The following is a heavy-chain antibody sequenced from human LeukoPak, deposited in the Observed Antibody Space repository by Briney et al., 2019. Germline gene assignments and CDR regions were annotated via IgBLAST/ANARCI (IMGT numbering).Heavy chain of an antibody. Sequence: SETLSLTCAVSGGSISSGGYSWSWIRQPPGKGLEWIGYIYHSGSTYYNPSLKSRVTISVDTSKNQFSLKLSSVTAADTAVYYCARESEWELLADAFDIWGQGTMVTVSS. CDR3: ARESEWELLADAFDI. J-gene: IGHJ3*02. D-gene: IGHD1-26*01. V-gene: IGHV4-30-2*01. CDR2: IYHSGST. CDR1: GGSISSGGYS.